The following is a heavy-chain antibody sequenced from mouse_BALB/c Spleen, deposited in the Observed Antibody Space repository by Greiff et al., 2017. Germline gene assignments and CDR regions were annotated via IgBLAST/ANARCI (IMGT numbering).Heavy chain of an antibody. D-gene: IGHD3-3*01. Sequence: EVMLVESGGGLVQPGGSLRLSCATSGFTFSDFYMEWVRQPPGKRLGWIAASRNKANDYTTEYSASVKGRFIVSRDTSQSILYLQMNALRAEDTAIYYCARALGGYFDVWGAGTTVTVSS. CDR2: SRNKANDYTT. J-gene: IGHJ1*01. CDR1: GFTFSDFY. V-gene: IGHV7-1*02. CDR3: ARALGGYFDV.